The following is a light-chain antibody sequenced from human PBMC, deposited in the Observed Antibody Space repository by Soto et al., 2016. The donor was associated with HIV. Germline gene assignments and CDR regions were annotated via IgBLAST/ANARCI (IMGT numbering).Light chain of an antibody. V-gene: IGLV3-21*03. CDR2: DDS. J-gene: IGLJ2*01. Sequence: SYELTQPPSVSVAPGKTARITCGGNNIGSKNVHWFQQKSGQAPVLVVYDDSDRPSGIPERISGSNSGNTATLTISRVEAGDEADYYCQVWDSGTEDVVFGGGTKLTVL. CDR3: QVWDSGTEDVV. CDR1: NIGSKN.